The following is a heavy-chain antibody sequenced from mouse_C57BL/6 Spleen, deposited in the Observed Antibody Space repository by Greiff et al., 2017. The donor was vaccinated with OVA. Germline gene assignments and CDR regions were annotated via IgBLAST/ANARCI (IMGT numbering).Heavy chain of an antibody. D-gene: IGHD3-2*02. CDR3: ARSTAQATLFAY. Sequence: VKLQQPGAELVRPGSSVKLSCKASGYTFTSYWMHWVKQRPIQGLEWIGNIDPSDSETHYNQKFKDKATLTVDKSSSTAYMQLSSLTSEDSAVYYCARSTAQATLFAYWGQGTLVTVSA. CDR1: GYTFTSYW. V-gene: IGHV1-52*01. CDR2: IDPSDSET. J-gene: IGHJ3*01.